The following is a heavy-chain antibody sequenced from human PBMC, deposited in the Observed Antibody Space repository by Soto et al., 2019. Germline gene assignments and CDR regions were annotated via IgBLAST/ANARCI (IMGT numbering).Heavy chain of an antibody. CDR3: ARVEDTGSQFDN. D-gene: IGHD4-17*01. V-gene: IGHV1-2*04. J-gene: IGHJ4*02. Sequence: ASVKVSCKASGYTFTSYGISWVRQAPGQGLEWMGWINPNSGGTNYAQKFQGWVTMTRDTSISTAYMELSRLRSDDTAVYYCARVEDTGSQFDNWGQGTLVTVSS. CDR2: INPNSGGT. CDR1: GYTFTSYG.